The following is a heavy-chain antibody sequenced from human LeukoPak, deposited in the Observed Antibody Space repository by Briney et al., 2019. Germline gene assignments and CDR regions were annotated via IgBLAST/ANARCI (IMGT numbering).Heavy chain of an antibody. CDR3: ARQGAAYYFDY. J-gene: IGHJ4*02. V-gene: IGHV4-30-4*07. Sequence: SETLSLTCAVSGGSISSGGYSWSWIRQPPGKGLEWIGYIYYSGSTYYNPSLKSRVTISVDTSKNQFSLKLSSVTAADTAVYYCARQGAAYYFDYWGQGTLVTVSS. CDR2: IYYSGST. D-gene: IGHD6-25*01. CDR1: GGSISSGGYS.